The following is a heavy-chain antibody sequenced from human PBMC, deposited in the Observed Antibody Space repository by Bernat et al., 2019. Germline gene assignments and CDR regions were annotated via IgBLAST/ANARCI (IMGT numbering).Heavy chain of an antibody. Sequence: EVQLVESGGGLVKPGGSLRLSCAASGFTFSSYSMNWVRQAPGKGLEWVSYISSSSSYIYYADSVKGRFTISRDNAKNSLYLQMNSLRAEDTAVYYCARGGDTVITVGFGYWGQGTLVTVSS. V-gene: IGHV3-21*05. J-gene: IGHJ4*02. CDR3: ARGGDTVITVGFGY. D-gene: IGHD4-11*01. CDR1: GFTFSSYS. CDR2: ISSSSSYI.